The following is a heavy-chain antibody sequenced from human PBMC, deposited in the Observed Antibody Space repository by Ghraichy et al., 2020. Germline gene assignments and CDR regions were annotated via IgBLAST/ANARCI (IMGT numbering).Heavy chain of an antibody. Sequence: ESLNISCTVSGGSISSYHWSWIRQPAGKGLEWIGRLYSSGSIKYNPSLKSRVTMSVDTSKNQFSLKLSSVTAADTAVYYCAREIIGWNMVDSFDIWGRGTMVTVSS. V-gene: IGHV4-4*07. CDR2: LYSSGSI. CDR1: GGSISSYH. CDR3: AREIIGWNMVDSFDI. J-gene: IGHJ3*02. D-gene: IGHD1-1*01.